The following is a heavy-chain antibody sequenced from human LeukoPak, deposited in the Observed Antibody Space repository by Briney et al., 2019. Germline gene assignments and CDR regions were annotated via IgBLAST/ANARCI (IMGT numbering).Heavy chain of an antibody. Sequence: GGSLRPSXAASGFTFSSYGMNWVRQAPGKGLEWVSYISPSSSTIYYADSGKGRFTISRDNAKNSLYLQMNSLRAEDTAVYYCAREHTPFGSGCTAAYWGQGTLVTVSS. CDR3: AREHTPFGSGCTAAY. J-gene: IGHJ4*02. V-gene: IGHV3-48*01. CDR1: GFTFSSYG. CDR2: ISPSSSTI. D-gene: IGHD6-19*01.